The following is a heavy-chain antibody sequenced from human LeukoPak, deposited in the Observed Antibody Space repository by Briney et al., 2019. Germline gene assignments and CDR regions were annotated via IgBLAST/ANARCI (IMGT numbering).Heavy chain of an antibody. Sequence: PGGSLRLSCAASGFTFSSYGMHWVRQAPGKGLEWVAVISYDGSNKYYADSVKGRFTISRDNSKNTLYLQMNSLRAEDTAVYYCARAAMEGTFDYWGQGTLVTVSS. V-gene: IGHV3-30*03. CDR1: GFTFSSYG. D-gene: IGHD2-2*01. CDR3: ARAAMEGTFDY. CDR2: ISYDGSNK. J-gene: IGHJ4*02.